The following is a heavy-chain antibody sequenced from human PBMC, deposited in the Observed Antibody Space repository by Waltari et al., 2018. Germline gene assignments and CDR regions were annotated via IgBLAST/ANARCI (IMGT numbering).Heavy chain of an antibody. V-gene: IGHV4-39*07. CDR1: GGSISSSSYY. D-gene: IGHD3-3*02. CDR3: ASRQNAKLGPDY. J-gene: IGHJ4*02. Sequence: QLQLQESGPGLVKPSETLSLTCTVSGGSISSSSYYWGWIRQPPGKGLEWIGSIYYSGSTYYNPSLKSRVTISVDTSKNQFSLKLSSVTAADTAVYYCASRQNAKLGPDYWGQGTLVTVSS. CDR2: IYYSGST.